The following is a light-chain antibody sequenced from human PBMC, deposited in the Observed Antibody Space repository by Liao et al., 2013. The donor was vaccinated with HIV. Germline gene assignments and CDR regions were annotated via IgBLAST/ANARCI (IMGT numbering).Light chain of an antibody. Sequence: SYELTQPPSVSVSPGQTAIITCSGHKLGDKYTCWYQQRPGQSPVLVIYQDNKRPFGIPERFSGSNSGNTATLTITGTQAIDEADYYCQVWDTSSAHQVFGGGTKLTVL. CDR1: KLGDKY. V-gene: IGLV3-1*01. CDR3: QVWDTSSAHQV. CDR2: QDN. J-gene: IGLJ3*02.